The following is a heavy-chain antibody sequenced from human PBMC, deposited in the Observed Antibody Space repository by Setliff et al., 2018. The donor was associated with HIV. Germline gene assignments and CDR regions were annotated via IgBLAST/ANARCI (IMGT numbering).Heavy chain of an antibody. CDR2: ISYSGLT. V-gene: IGHV4-30-4*01. Sequence: SETLSLTCTVSGGSISSAYYYWSWIRQFPGKGLEWIGYISYSGLTYYNPSLQSRITISVDTSKNQFSLKLSSVTAADTAVYYCTRTNPLAAPPFDFWGQGTLVTVSS. D-gene: IGHD6-13*01. CDR1: GGSISSAYYY. CDR3: TRTNPLAAPPFDF. J-gene: IGHJ4*02.